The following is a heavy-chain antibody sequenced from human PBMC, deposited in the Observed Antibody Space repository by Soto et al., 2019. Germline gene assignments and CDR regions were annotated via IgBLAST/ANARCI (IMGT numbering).Heavy chain of an antibody. CDR1: GFXXSXXX. D-gene: IGHD3-22*01. CDR3: ARDITMIVH. V-gene: IGHV3-48*03. CDR2: ISSSGSTI. J-gene: IGHJ4*02. Sequence: HPGGSLRLSFAASGFXXSXXXXXMVRQAPGKGLEWVSAISSSGSTIYYADSVKGRFTISRDNAKNSLYLQMNSLRAEDTAVYYCARDITMIVHWGQGTLVTVSS.